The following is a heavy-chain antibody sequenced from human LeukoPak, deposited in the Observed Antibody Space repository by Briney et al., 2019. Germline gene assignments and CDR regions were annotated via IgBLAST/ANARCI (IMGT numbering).Heavy chain of an antibody. V-gene: IGHV3-30*18. CDR1: GFTFSSYG. CDR2: ISYDGSNK. CDR3: AKDPRDGYNIYYFDY. J-gene: IGHJ4*02. D-gene: IGHD5-24*01. Sequence: GGSLRLSCAASGFTFSSYGMHWVRQAPGKGLEWVAVISYDGSNKYYADSVKGQFTISRDNSKNTLYLQMNSLRAEDTAVYYCAKDPRDGYNIYYFDYWGQGTLVTVSS.